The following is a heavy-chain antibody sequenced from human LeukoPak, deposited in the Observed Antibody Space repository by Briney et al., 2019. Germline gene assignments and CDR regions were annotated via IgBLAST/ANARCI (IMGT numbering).Heavy chain of an antibody. V-gene: IGHV1-69*01. D-gene: IGHD2-15*01. CDR3: ARGPLGYCSGGSCPEASYFDY. CDR1: GGTFSSYA. Sequence: SVNVFCKASGGTFSSYAISWVRQAPGQGLEWRGGIIPIFCTANYAQKFQGRVTITADESTSTAYMELSSLRSEDTAVYYCARGPLGYCSGGSCPEASYFDYWGQGTLVTVSS. CDR2: IIPIFCTA. J-gene: IGHJ4*02.